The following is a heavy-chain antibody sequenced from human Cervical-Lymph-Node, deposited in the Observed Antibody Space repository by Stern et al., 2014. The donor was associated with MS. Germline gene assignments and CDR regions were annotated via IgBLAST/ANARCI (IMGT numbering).Heavy chain of an antibody. CDR1: GYSFTSYW. Sequence: EVQLVESGAEVKKPGESLKISCKGYGYSFTSYWIGWGRPMPGKGLEWMGIIYRSDSDTRYSPSFQGQVTISADKSSSTAYLQWSSLKASDTAMYYCARHLGIATTGRVYWGQGTLVTVSS. V-gene: IGHV5-51*01. CDR3: ARHLGIATTGRVY. D-gene: IGHD6-13*01. J-gene: IGHJ4*02. CDR2: IYRSDSDT.